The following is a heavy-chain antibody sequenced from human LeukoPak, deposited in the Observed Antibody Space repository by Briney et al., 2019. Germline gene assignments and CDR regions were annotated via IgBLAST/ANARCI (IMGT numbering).Heavy chain of an antibody. J-gene: IGHJ4*02. CDR2: INPNSGGT. CDR3: ARGSGSYNDY. CDR1: GYIFTGYY. Sequence: ASVKVSCKASGYIFTGYYMHWVRQAPGQGLEWMGWINPNSGGTNYAQKLQGRVTMTRDASISTAYMELSRLRSDDTAVYYCARGSGSYNDYWGQGTLVTVSS. V-gene: IGHV1-2*02. D-gene: IGHD1-26*01.